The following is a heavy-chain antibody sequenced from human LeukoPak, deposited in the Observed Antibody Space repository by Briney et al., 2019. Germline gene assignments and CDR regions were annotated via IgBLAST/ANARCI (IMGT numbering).Heavy chain of an antibody. Sequence: GGSLRLSCAASGFRFSSDYMTWVRQAPGKGLEWVANIKEDGSAENYVDPVKGRFTISRDNAKNSLYLQMNSLRAEDRAVYYCGNFDRGWGQGTPVTVSS. V-gene: IGHV3-7*03. CDR3: GNFDRG. J-gene: IGHJ4*02. CDR1: GFRFSSDY. CDR2: IKEDGSAE. D-gene: IGHD3-9*01.